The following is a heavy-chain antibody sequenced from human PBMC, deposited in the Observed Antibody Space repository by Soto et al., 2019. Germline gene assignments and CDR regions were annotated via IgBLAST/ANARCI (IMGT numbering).Heavy chain of an antibody. CDR3: AKALQYSSSRDYFYYGMDV. V-gene: IGHV3-23*01. D-gene: IGHD6-6*01. CDR2: MNSGGRS. Sequence: GGSLRLSCAASGFTFSNYSMSWVRQAPGKGLEWVSGMNSGGRSYYADSVKGRFTISRDTSKNMLYLQMNSLRADDTAVFYCAKALQYSSSRDYFYYGMDVWGQGTTVTV. CDR1: GFTFSNYS. J-gene: IGHJ6*02.